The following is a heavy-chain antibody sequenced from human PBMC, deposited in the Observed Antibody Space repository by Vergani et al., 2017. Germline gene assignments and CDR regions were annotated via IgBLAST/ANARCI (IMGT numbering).Heavy chain of an antibody. CDR3: ARDRGDGYNSVYYYGMDV. CDR1: GGTFSSYA. D-gene: IGHD5-24*01. CDR2: IIPIFGTA. V-gene: IGHV1-69*18. J-gene: IGHJ6*02. Sequence: QVQLVQSGAEVKKPGSSVKVSCKASGGTFSSYAISWVRQAPGQGLEWMGRIIPIFGTANYAQTFQGRVTITADESTSTAYMELSSLRSEDTAVYYCARDRGDGYNSVYYYGMDVWGQGTTVTVSS.